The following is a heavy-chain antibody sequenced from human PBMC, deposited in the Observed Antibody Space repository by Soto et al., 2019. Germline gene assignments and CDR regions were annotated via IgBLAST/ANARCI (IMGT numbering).Heavy chain of an antibody. D-gene: IGHD6-6*01. CDR3: ARGRRIAAFLWFDP. J-gene: IGHJ5*02. Sequence: SVKVSCKAAGGTFSSYAISWVRQAPGQGLEWMGGIIPIFGTANYAQKFQGRVTITADESTSTAYMELSSLRSEDTAVYYCARGRRIAAFLWFDPWGQGTLVTVSS. CDR2: IIPIFGTA. V-gene: IGHV1-69*13. CDR1: GGTFSSYA.